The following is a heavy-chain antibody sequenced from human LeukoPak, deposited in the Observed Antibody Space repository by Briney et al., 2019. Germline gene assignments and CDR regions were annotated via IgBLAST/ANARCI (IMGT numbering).Heavy chain of an antibody. Sequence: TGGSLRLSCADSGYTLSTYTMRWVRQAPGKGLEWVSSISSSGRSTYYADSVRGRFTISRDNSKNTLSLQMNSLRAEDSAIYYCAKAQIRYSMDVWGKGTTVTVSS. V-gene: IGHV3-23*01. D-gene: IGHD4-17*01. CDR2: ISSSGRST. J-gene: IGHJ6*03. CDR1: GYTLSTYT. CDR3: AKAQIRYSMDV.